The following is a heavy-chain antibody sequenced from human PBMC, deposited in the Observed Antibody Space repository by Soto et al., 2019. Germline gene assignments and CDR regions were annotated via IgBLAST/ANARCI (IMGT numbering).Heavy chain of an antibody. J-gene: IGHJ4*02. Sequence: GVSLGLSCAASGFTFSSYWMTWARQAPGKGLEWVASMNRDGSEKRYVDSVEGRFTISRDNAKNSLFLQMNSLSPDGTAVYYCGRDAGRRFDYWGQGSLVTVSS. V-gene: IGHV3-7*01. CDR2: MNRDGSEK. CDR1: GFTFSSYW. D-gene: IGHD6-13*01. CDR3: GRDAGRRFDY.